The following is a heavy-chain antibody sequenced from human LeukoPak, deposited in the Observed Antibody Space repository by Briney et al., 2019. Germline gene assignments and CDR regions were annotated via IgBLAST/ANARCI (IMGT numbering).Heavy chain of an antibody. Sequence: SQTLSLTCTVSGGSISSGSYYWSWIRQPAGKGLEWIGYIYYSGSTNYNPSLKSRVTISVDTSKNQFSLKLSSVTAADTAVYYCARDHENYYYYGMDVWGQGTTVTVSS. J-gene: IGHJ6*02. CDR2: IYYSGST. CDR3: ARDHENYYYYGMDV. CDR1: GGSISSGSYY. V-gene: IGHV4-61*10. D-gene: IGHD1-14*01.